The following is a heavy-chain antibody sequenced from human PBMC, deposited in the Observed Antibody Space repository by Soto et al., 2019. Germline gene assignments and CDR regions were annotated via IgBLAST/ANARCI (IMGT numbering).Heavy chain of an antibody. CDR2: IYYSGST. Sequence: TLYLTCTVSGGSISICGYYWSLIRQHPGKGLEWIGYIYYSGSTYYNPSLKSRVTISVDTSKNQFSLKLSSVTAAHTAVYYCARGPPEGTAVASYYFDYWGQGTLVTVS. D-gene: IGHD6-19*01. J-gene: IGHJ4*02. CDR3: ARGPPEGTAVASYYFDY. V-gene: IGHV4-31*03. CDR1: GGSISICGYY.